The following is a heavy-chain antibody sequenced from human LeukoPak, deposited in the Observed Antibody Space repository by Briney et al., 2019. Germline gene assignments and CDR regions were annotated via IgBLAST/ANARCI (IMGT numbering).Heavy chain of an antibody. CDR1: GGSISSGGYY. CDR3: ARDRGDIVVVPAAMFDAFDI. Sequence: KPSETLSLTCTVSGGSISSGGYYWSWIRQPPGKGLEWIGYIYHSGSTYYNPSLKSRVTISVDRSKNQFSLKLSSVTAADTAVYYCARDRGDIVVVPAAMFDAFDIWGQGTMVTVSS. CDR2: IYHSGST. D-gene: IGHD2-2*01. V-gene: IGHV4-30-2*01. J-gene: IGHJ3*02.